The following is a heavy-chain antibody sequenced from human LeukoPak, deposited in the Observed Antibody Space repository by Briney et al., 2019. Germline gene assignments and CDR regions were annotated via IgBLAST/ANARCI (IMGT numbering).Heavy chain of an antibody. CDR3: AKDRHDFWSGYSDY. V-gene: IGHV3-30*18. CDR2: ISYDGSNK. CDR1: GFTFSSYG. J-gene: IGHJ4*02. D-gene: IGHD3-3*01. Sequence: GGSLRLSCAASGFTFSSYGMHWVRQAPGKGLEWVAVISYDGSNKYYADSVKGRFTISRDNSKNTLYLQMNSLRAEDTAVYYCAKDRHDFWSGYSDYWGQGTLVTVSS.